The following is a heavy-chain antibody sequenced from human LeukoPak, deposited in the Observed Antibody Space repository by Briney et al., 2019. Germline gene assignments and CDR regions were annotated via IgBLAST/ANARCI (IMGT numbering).Heavy chain of an antibody. CDR3: ARDGHRMYYYESSDYRFDS. V-gene: IGHV1-2*02. Sequence: ASVKVSCKASGCTFTGYYMHWVRQAPGQGLEWMGWINPNSGGTNYAQKFQGRVTMTRDTSISTAYMELSRLRSDDTAVYYCARDGHRMYYYESSDYRFDSWGQGTLVTVSS. J-gene: IGHJ4*02. CDR1: GCTFTGYY. CDR2: INPNSGGT. D-gene: IGHD3-22*01.